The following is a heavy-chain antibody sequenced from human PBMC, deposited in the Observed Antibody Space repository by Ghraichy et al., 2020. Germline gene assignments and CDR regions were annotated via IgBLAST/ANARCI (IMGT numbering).Heavy chain of an antibody. CDR3: ARALATINPYAPEEDYYYYYYMDV. V-gene: IGHV4-34*01. D-gene: IGHD5-12*01. CDR1: GGSFSGYY. CDR2: INHSGST. J-gene: IGHJ6*03. Sequence: SETLSLTCAVYGGSFSGYYWSWIRQPPGKGLEWIGEINHSGSTNYNPSLKSRVTISVDTSKNQFSLKLSSVTAADTAVYYCARALATINPYAPEEDYYYYYYMDVWGKGTTVTVSS.